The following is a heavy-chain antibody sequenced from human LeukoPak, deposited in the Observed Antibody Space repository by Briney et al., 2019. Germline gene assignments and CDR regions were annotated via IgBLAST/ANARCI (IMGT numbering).Heavy chain of an antibody. Sequence: GGSLRLSCAASGFTFSSFAMTWVRQAPGKGLEWVSTVSGSAGRTDYADSVKGRFTMSRDNSNNMLYLQMNSLRAEDTAVYYCAKHRGQIYYNYYMDAWGKGTTVTVS. CDR2: VSGSAGRT. J-gene: IGHJ6*03. CDR1: GFTFSSFA. D-gene: IGHD3-10*01. CDR3: AKHRGQIYYNYYMDA. V-gene: IGHV3-23*01.